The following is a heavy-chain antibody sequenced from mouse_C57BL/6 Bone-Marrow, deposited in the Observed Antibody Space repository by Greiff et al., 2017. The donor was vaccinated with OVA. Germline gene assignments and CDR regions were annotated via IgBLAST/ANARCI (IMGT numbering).Heavy chain of an antibody. V-gene: IGHV5-6*01. D-gene: IGHD4-1*01. CDR1: GFTFSSYG. J-gene: IGHJ4*01. CDR2: ISSGGSYT. Sequence: EVQRVESGGDLVKPGGSLKLSCAASGFTFSSYGMSWVRQTPDKRLEWVATISSGGSYTYYPDSVKGRFTISRDNAKNTLYLQMSSLKSEDTAMYYCARSTSWDPYAMDYWGQGTSVTVSS. CDR3: ARSTSWDPYAMDY.